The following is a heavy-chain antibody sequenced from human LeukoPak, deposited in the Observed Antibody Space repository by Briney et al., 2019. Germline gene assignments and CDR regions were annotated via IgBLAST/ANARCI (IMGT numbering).Heavy chain of an antibody. Sequence: SETLSLTCTVSGGSISSGSYYWSWIRQPAGKGLEWIGRIYTSGSTNYNPSLKSRVTISVDTSKNQFALKLSSVTAADTDVYYCARERWWGNDAFDIWGQGTMVTVSS. J-gene: IGHJ3*02. CDR1: GGSISSGSYY. V-gene: IGHV4-61*02. CDR2: IYTSGST. CDR3: ARERWWGNDAFDI. D-gene: IGHD2-15*01.